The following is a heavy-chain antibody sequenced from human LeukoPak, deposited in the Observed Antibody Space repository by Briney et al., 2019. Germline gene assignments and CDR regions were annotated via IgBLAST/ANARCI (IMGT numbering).Heavy chain of an antibody. CDR1: GYTFTSYD. D-gene: IGHD2-2*01. CDR3: ARLGYCSSTSCPDAFDI. J-gene: IGHJ3*02. V-gene: IGHV1-8*03. CDR2: MNPNSGNT. Sequence: ASVKVSCKASGYTFTSYDINWVRQATGQGLEWMGWMNPNSGNTGYAQKFQGRVTITRNTSIGTAYMELSSLRSEDTAVYYCARLGYCSSTSCPDAFDIWGQGTMVTVSS.